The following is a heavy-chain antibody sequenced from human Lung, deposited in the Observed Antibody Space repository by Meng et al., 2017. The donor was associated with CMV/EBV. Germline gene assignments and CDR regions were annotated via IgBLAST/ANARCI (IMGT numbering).Heavy chain of an antibody. CDR1: GGSISSYY. V-gene: IGHV4-4*07. J-gene: IGHJ4*02. CDR2: IYTSGTT. Sequence: EPLEESATAWVKAVEHLALSWCVSGGSISSYYWSWSRHSAGKGLEWIGRIYTSGTTIYNPSLKSRLTLSLDTSKNQFSLKLNSVTAADTAVYYCARAEADTGNFDYWGQGTLVTVSS. D-gene: IGHD6-19*01. CDR3: ARAEADTGNFDY.